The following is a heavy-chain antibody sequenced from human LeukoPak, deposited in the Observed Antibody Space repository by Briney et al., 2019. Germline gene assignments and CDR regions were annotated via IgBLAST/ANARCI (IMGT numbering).Heavy chain of an antibody. D-gene: IGHD2-15*01. V-gene: IGHV4-59*01. J-gene: IGHJ3*02. Sequence: PSETLSLTCSVSGSSISTYYWSWIRQPPGRGLEWIGYIYYSGSTYYNPSLESRVTISIDTSKNQFSLKLNSVTAADTAVYYCARVQVVVVAGDAFDIWGQGTMVTVSS. CDR1: GSSISTYY. CDR3: ARVQVVVVAGDAFDI. CDR2: IYYSGST.